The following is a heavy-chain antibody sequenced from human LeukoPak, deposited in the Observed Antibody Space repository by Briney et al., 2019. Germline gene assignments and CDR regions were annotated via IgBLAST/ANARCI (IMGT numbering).Heavy chain of an antibody. CDR3: ASIQSNKTGGWFDP. J-gene: IGHJ5*02. D-gene: IGHD4-11*01. Sequence: VASVKVSCKVSGYTLTELSMHWVRQAPGKGLEWMGGFGPEDGETIYAQKFQGRVTMTEDTSTDTAYMELSSLRSEDTAVYYCASIQSNKTGGWFDPWGQGTLVTVSS. CDR1: GYTLTELS. V-gene: IGHV1-24*01. CDR2: FGPEDGET.